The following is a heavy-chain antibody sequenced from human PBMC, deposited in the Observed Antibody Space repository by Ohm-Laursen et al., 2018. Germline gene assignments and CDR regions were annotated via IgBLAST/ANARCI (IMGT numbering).Heavy chain of an antibody. D-gene: IGHD7-27*01. CDR2: IYYSGST. CDR1: GGSISSYY. Sequence: TLSLTCTVSGGSISSYYWSWIRQPPGKALEWIGYIYYSGSTNYNPSLKSRVTISLDTSKNQFSLKLSSVTTADTAVYYCARALGGYPISYYYGMDVWGQGTTVTVSS. V-gene: IGHV4-59*01. CDR3: ARALGGYPISYYYGMDV. J-gene: IGHJ6*02.